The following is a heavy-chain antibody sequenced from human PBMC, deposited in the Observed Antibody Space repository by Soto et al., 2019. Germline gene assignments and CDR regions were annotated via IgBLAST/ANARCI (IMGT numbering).Heavy chain of an antibody. D-gene: IGHD3-10*01. CDR3: ARSPTYYYGSGTYPDY. V-gene: IGHV1-18*01. CDR2: ISAYKGNT. CDR1: GYTFPNYG. Sequence: GATVKVSCKASGYTFPNYGISWVRQAPGQGLEWMGWISAYKGNTNYAQKVQGRVTMTTETSTGTAYMELRSLTSDDTAVYYCARSPTYYYGSGTYPDYWGQGTQVTVSS. J-gene: IGHJ4*02.